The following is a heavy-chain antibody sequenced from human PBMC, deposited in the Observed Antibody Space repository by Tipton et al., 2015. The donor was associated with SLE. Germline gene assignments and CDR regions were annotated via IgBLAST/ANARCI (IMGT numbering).Heavy chain of an antibody. J-gene: IGHJ4*02. CDR3: ARLSMPYFDY. CDR2: INHSGST. V-gene: IGHV4-34*01. Sequence: TLSLTCVVYGGSFSAYYWGWIRQSPGKGLEWIGEINHSGSTNYNPSLKSRVTISVDTSKSQFSLKLSSVTAADTAVYYCARLSMPYFDYWGQGTLVTVSS. CDR1: GGSFSAYY. D-gene: IGHD2-2*01.